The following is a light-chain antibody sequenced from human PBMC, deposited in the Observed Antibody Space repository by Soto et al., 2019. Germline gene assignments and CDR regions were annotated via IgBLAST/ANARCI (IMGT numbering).Light chain of an antibody. Sequence: EIVFTQSPCTLSFFPGERASLSCRASRSVTNNYLAWHQQKPGQTPRLLIYGASSRATGIPDRFSGSGSGTDFALTISRLEPEDFAVYYCQQHGSSPITFGQGTRLEIK. J-gene: IGKJ5*01. V-gene: IGKV3-20*01. CDR1: RSVTNNY. CDR3: QQHGSSPIT. CDR2: GAS.